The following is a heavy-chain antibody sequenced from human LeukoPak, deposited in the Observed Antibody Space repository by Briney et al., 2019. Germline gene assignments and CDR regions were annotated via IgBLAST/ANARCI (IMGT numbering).Heavy chain of an antibody. CDR1: GFTFSSYA. CDR3: ARGGYCSGGSCYPIYYYYYGMDV. V-gene: IGHV3-30-3*01. CDR2: ISADGSSK. J-gene: IGHJ6*02. Sequence: GESLRLSCAASGFTFSSYAMHWVRQAPGKGLEWVAVISADGSSKYHADSVKGRFTISRDNSKNTLYLQMNSLRAEDTAVYYCARGGYCSGGSCYPIYYYYYGMDVWGQGTTVTVSS. D-gene: IGHD2-15*01.